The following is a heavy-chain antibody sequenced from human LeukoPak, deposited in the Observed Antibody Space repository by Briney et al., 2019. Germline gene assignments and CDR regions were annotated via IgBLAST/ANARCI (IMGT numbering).Heavy chain of an antibody. V-gene: IGHV1-8*01. CDR1: GYTFTSRD. CDR2: MNPNSGNT. D-gene: IGHD5-24*01. Sequence: GASVKVSCKASGYTFTSRDINWVRQATGQGLEWMGWMNPNSGNTGYAQKFQGRVTMTRNTSISTAYMELSSLRSEDTAVYYCARGRMATIRNWFDPWGQGTLVTVSS. CDR3: ARGRMATIRNWFDP. J-gene: IGHJ5*02.